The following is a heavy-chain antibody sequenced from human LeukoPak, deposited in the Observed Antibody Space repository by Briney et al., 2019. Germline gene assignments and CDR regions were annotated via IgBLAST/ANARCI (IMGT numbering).Heavy chain of an antibody. Sequence: SGGSLRLSCAASGFTFSSYAMTWVRQTPGKGLESVSSISATGGSTYYAASVKGRFAISRDNPKNSVFLQMNSLRAEDTAVYYCTRPQLGMDYSYYMDVWGKGTTVSVSS. CDR3: TRPQLGMDYSYYMDV. CDR1: GFTFSSYA. D-gene: IGHD7-27*01. J-gene: IGHJ6*03. CDR2: ISATGGST. V-gene: IGHV3-23*01.